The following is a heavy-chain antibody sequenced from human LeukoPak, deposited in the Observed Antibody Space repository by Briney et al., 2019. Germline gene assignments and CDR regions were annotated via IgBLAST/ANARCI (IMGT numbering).Heavy chain of an antibody. J-gene: IGHJ3*02. Sequence: SETLSLTCTVSGGSISSYYWSWIRQPPGKGLEWIGYIYYSESTNYNPSLKSRVTISVDTSKNQFSLKLSSVTAADTAVYYCASGGFGELFPSHHDAFDIWGQGTMVTVSS. D-gene: IGHD3-10*01. CDR3: ASGGFGELFPSHHDAFDI. V-gene: IGHV4-59*01. CDR1: GGSISSYY. CDR2: IYYSEST.